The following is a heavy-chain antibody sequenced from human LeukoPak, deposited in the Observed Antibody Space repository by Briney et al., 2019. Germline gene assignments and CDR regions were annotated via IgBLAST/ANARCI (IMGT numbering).Heavy chain of an antibody. Sequence: GGSRRLSCAASGFTFSSYAMSWVRQAPGKGLEWVSGISGSGGSTNYADSVKGRFSISRDNSKNTLYLQMNSLRAEDTAVYYCAKKRGYSYGYADYWGQGTLVTVSS. V-gene: IGHV3-23*01. J-gene: IGHJ4*02. CDR3: AKKRGYSYGYADY. CDR2: ISGSGGST. CDR1: GFTFSSYA. D-gene: IGHD5-18*01.